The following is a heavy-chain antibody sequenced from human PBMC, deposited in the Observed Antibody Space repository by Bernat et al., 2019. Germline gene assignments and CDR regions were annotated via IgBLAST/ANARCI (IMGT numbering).Heavy chain of an antibody. CDR1: GLTFNSSW. D-gene: IGHD3-3*02. Sequence: EVQLVESGGGLVQPGGSLRLSCVVSGLTFNSSWMNWVRQAPGKGLGWVASMNPDGSEKRVVDSVKGRFTISRDNAKNSLSLQMNSLRAEDTAVFYCARDRAFKSFDYWGQGTLFTVSS. CDR2: MNPDGSEK. J-gene: IGHJ4*02. V-gene: IGHV3-7*01. CDR3: ARDRAFKSFDY.